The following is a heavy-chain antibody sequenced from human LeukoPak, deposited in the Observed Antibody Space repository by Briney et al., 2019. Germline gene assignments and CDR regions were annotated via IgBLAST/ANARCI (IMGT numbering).Heavy chain of an antibody. CDR3: ARLGNYNADLDY. Sequence: SQTLSLTCTVSGGSISSGDYYWSWIRQPPGKGLEWIGYIYYSGSTYYNPSLKSRVTISVDTSKNQFSLKLSSVTAADTAVYYRARLGNYNADLDYWGQGTLVTVSS. D-gene: IGHD4-11*01. V-gene: IGHV4-30-4*01. J-gene: IGHJ4*02. CDR2: IYYSGST. CDR1: GGSISSGDYY.